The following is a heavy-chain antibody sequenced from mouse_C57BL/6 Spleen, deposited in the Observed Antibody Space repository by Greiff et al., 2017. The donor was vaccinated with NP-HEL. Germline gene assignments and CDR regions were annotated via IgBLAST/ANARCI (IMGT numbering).Heavy chain of an antibody. CDR3: TRTYDYDWEGYFDY. Sequence: EVQLQQSGTVLARPGASVKMSCKTSGYTFTSYWMHWVKQRPGQGLEWIGAIYPGNSDTSYNQKFKGKAKLTAVTSASTAYMELSSLTNEDSAVYYCTRTYDYDWEGYFDYWGQGTTLTVSS. D-gene: IGHD2-4*01. J-gene: IGHJ2*01. V-gene: IGHV1-5*01. CDR2: IYPGNSDT. CDR1: GYTFTSYW.